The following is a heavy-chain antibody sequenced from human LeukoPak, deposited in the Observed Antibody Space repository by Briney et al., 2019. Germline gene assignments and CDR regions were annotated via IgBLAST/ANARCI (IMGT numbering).Heavy chain of an antibody. J-gene: IGHJ6*02. V-gene: IGHV4-34*01. CDR1: GGSFSGYY. Sequence: KSSETLSLTCAVYGGSFSGYYWSWIRQPPGKGLEWIGEINHSGSTNYNPSLKSRVTISVDTSKNQFSLKLSSVTAADTAVYYCARDLGGRMGLSAVWGQGTTVTVSS. CDR3: ARDLGGRMGLSAV. CDR2: INHSGST. D-gene: IGHD5-24*01.